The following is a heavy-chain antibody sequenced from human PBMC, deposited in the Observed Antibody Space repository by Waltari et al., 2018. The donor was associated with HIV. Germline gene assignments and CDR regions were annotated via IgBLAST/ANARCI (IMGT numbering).Heavy chain of an antibody. Sequence: EVQLVESGGGLVQPGGSLSLSCAVSGFPFAKYAMHWVRQVPGKGLEWVSGFSLDSDRIDYADSVKGRFTVSRDNAKNSLYLQMNSLRVEDTALYYCGKDLTPGGLDVWGQGTTVIVSS. CDR1: GFPFAKYA. CDR2: FSLDSDRI. V-gene: IGHV3-9*01. CDR3: GKDLTPGGLDV. J-gene: IGHJ6*02.